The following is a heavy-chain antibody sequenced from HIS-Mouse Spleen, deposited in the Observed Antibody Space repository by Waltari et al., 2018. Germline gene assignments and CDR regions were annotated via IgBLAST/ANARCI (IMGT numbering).Heavy chain of an antibody. D-gene: IGHD6-13*01. CDR3: AREIPYSSSWYDWYFDL. J-gene: IGHJ2*01. CDR1: AGPISSSSYY. V-gene: IGHV4-39*07. Sequence: QLQLQESGPGLVKPSETLSLTCPVSAGPISSSSYYWAWIRQPPGKGLEWIGSIYYSGSTYYNPSLKSRVTISVDTSKNQFSLKLSSVTAADTAVYYCAREIPYSSSWYDWYFDLWGRGTLVTVSS. CDR2: IYYSGST.